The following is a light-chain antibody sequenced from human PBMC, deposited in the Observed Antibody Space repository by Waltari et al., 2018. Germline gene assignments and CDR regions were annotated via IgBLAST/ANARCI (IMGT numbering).Light chain of an antibody. J-gene: IGLJ2*01. V-gene: IGLV2-23*03. CDR2: EGS. CDR3: CSYAGSGTFVV. Sequence: QSALTQPASVSGSPGQSITISCTATSSDVGSYNLVSWYQQHPGKAPKLIIYEGSKRPSGVSNRFSGSKSGNTAALTISGLQAEDEADYYCCSYAGSGTFVVVGGGTKLTV. CDR1: SSDVGSYNL.